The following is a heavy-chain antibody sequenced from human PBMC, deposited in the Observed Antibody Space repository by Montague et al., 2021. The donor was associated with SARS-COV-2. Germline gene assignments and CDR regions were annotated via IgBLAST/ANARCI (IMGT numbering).Heavy chain of an antibody. CDR2: ISGRNDTT. CDR1: GFTVRSHA. CDR3: VKYVGLGIKGYF. D-gene: IGHD3/OR15-3a*01. V-gene: IGHV3-23*01. Sequence: SLRLSCAASGFTVRSHAMSWVRQAPGKGLEWVTAISGRNDTTLYADSVKGRFTLSRDNSKNTLYLQMNSLRVDDTAVYYYVKYVGLGIKGYFWGQGTLVTVSS. J-gene: IGHJ4*02.